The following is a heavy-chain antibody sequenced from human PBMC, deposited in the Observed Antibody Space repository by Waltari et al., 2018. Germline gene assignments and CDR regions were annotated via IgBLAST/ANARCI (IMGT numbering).Heavy chain of an antibody. CDR2: IHPGDSDT. CDR3: ARLAPGLFDAFDI. J-gene: IGHJ3*02. V-gene: IGHV5-51*03. D-gene: IGHD2-15*01. CDR1: GYSFTSYW. Sequence: EVQLVQSGAEVKKPGESLKISCKGSGYSFTSYWIGWVRQMPGKGLGGMCSIHPGDSDTRYRPSFKGQVTISADKSISTADLQWSSLKASDTAMYYCARLAPGLFDAFDIWGQGTMVTVSS.